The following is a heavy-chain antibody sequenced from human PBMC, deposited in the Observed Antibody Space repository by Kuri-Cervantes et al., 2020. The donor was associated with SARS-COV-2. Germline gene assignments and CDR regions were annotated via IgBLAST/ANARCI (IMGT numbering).Heavy chain of an antibody. CDR2: INAGNGNT. J-gene: IGHJ4*02. CDR3: ARDLGYCSSTSCSYYFDY. D-gene: IGHD2-2*01. Sequence: ASVKVSCKASGYTFTSYAMHWVRQAPGQRLEWMGWINAGNGNTKYSQKFQGRVTITRDTSASTAYMELSSLRSEDTAVCYCARDLGYCSSTSCSYYFDYWGQGTLVTVSS. CDR1: GYTFTSYA. V-gene: IGHV1-3*01.